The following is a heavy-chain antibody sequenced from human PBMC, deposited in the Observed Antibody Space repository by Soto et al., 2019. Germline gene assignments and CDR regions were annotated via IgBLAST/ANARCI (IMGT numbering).Heavy chain of an antibody. J-gene: IGHJ6*02. CDR1: GFTFSSYA. CDR3: AKDQGSGYDFWSGYYDNYYYYGMDV. CDR2: ISGSGGST. Sequence: GRSLRLSCAASGFTFSSYAMSWVRQAPGKGLEWVSAISGSGGSTYYADSVKGRFTISRDNSKNTLYLQMNSLRAEDTAVYYCAKDQGSGYDFWSGYYDNYYYYGMDVWGQGTTVTVSS. V-gene: IGHV3-23*01. D-gene: IGHD3-3*01.